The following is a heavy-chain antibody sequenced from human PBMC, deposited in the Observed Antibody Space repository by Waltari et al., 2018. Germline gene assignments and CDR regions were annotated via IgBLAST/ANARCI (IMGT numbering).Heavy chain of an antibody. CDR1: GYTFTGYY. CDR3: ARDPTYYDSSGYSVTPSRFDY. Sequence: QVQLVQSGAEVKKPGASVKVSCKASGYTFTGYYMHWVRQAPGQGLEWMGRINPNSGGTNYAQKFQGRVTMTRDTSISTAYMELSRLRSDDTAVYYCARDPTYYDSSGYSVTPSRFDYWGQGTLVTVSS. D-gene: IGHD3-22*01. V-gene: IGHV1-2*06. CDR2: INPNSGGT. J-gene: IGHJ4*02.